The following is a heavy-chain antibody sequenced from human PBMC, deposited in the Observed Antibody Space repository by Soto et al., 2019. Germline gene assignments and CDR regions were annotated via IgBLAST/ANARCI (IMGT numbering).Heavy chain of an antibody. D-gene: IGHD2-15*01. V-gene: IGHV3-48*02. Sequence: PGGSLRLPCAASGFTFSSYSLNWVRQAPGKGLEWVSYISSSSSTIYYADSVKGRFTISRDNAKNSLYLQMNSLRDEDTAVYYCAKDLTVVTPGYYYYYGMDVWGQGTTVTVSS. CDR3: AKDLTVVTPGYYYYYGMDV. J-gene: IGHJ6*02. CDR1: GFTFSSYS. CDR2: ISSSSSTI.